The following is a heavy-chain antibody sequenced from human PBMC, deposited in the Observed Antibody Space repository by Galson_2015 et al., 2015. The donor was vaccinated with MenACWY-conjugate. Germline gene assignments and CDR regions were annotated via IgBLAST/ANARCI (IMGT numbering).Heavy chain of an antibody. Sequence: SLRLSCAASEFTFSIYWMMWVRQAPGQGLEWVANIKEDGSVKHHADSVKGRFTISRDNAKNSLYLQMNSLRADDTAVYYRARELNGGPDYWGQGTLVTVSS. CDR2: IKEDGSVK. CDR1: EFTFSIYW. V-gene: IGHV3-7*03. CDR3: ARELNGGPDY. D-gene: IGHD4-23*01. J-gene: IGHJ4*02.